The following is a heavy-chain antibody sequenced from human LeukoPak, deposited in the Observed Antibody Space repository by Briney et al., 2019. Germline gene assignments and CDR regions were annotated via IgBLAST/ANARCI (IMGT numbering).Heavy chain of an antibody. Sequence: PSETLSLTCTVSGGSISSYYWSWIRQPPGKGLEWIGYIYYSGSTNYNPSLKSRVTISVDTSKNQFSLKLSSVTAADTAVYYCARADILTESMDYWGQGTLVTVSS. V-gene: IGHV4-59*01. D-gene: IGHD3-9*01. CDR1: GGSISSYY. CDR3: ARADILTESMDY. CDR2: IYYSGST. J-gene: IGHJ4*02.